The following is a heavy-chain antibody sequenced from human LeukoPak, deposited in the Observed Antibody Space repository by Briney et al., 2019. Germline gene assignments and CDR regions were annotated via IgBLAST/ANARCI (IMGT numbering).Heavy chain of an antibody. CDR2: ISAYNGNT. J-gene: IGHJ4*02. V-gene: IGHV1-18*01. D-gene: IGHD4-17*01. CDR3: ATARDYGALTFDY. CDR1: GYTFTSYG. Sequence: GASVKVSCKASGYTFTSYGISWVRQAPGQGLEWMGWISAYNGNTNYAQKLQGRVTMTEDTSTDTAYMELSSLRSEDTAVYYCATARDYGALTFDYWGQGTLVTVSS.